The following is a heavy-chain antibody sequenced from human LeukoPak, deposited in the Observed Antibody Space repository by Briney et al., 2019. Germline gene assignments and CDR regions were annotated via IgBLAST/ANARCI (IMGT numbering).Heavy chain of an antibody. CDR3: ARDPGAYYYGSGSAYFDY. V-gene: IGHV3-53*01. CDR1: GFTFSNYW. Sequence: PGGSLRLSCAASGFTFSNYWMHWVRQAPGKGLEWVSVIYSGGSTYYADSVKGRFTISRDNSKNTLYLQMNSLRAEDTAVYYCARDPGAYYYGSGSAYFDYWGQGTLVTVSS. CDR2: IYSGGST. D-gene: IGHD3-10*01. J-gene: IGHJ4*02.